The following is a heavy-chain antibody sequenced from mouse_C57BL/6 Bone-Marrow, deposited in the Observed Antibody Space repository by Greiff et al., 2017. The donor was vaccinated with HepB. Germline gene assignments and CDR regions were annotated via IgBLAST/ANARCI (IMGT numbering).Heavy chain of an antibody. V-gene: IGHV1-55*01. Sequence: QVQLQQPGAELVKPGASVKMSCKASGYTFTSYWITWVKQRPGQGLEWIGDIYPGSGSTNYNEKFKSKATLTVDTSSSTAYMQRSSLTSEDSAVYYCARRGDYYGSSYGYFDYWGQGTTLTVSS. CDR1: GYTFTSYW. CDR3: ARRGDYYGSSYGYFDY. CDR2: IYPGSGST. J-gene: IGHJ2*01. D-gene: IGHD1-1*01.